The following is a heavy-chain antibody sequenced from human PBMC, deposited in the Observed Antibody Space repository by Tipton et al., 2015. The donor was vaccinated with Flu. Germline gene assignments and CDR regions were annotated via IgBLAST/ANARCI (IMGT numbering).Heavy chain of an antibody. CDR2: IYYSGST. J-gene: IGHJ6*03. Sequence: LRLSCTVSGGSISSSSYYWGWIRQPPGKGLERIGSIYYSGSTYYNPSLKSRVTISVDTSKNQFSLKLSSVTAADTAVYYCAGVGGGYYYMDVWGKGTTVTVSS. CDR3: AGVGGGYYYMDV. CDR1: GGSISSSSYY. V-gene: IGHV4-39*01. D-gene: IGHD3-10*01.